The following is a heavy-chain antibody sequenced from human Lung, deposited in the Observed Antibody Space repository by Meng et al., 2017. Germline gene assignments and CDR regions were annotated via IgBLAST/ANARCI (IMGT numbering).Heavy chain of an antibody. CDR2: SRGDGGSI. CDR3: ARESGYFEY. J-gene: IGHJ4*02. CDR1: DFTFRSYW. Sequence: EARWVESGGSLVQPGGSLVRSLGALDFTFRSYWMHWVRQAPGKGLVWVSRSRGDGGSIVYADSVKGRFTISRDNAKNTLFLQMNSLRAEDTAVYYCARESGYFEYWGQGILVTVSS. V-gene: IGHV3-74*03.